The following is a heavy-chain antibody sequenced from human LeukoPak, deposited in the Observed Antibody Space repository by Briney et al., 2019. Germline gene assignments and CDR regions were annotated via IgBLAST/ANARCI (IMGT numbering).Heavy chain of an antibody. Sequence: PGGSLRLSCAAPGLTVTNNYMSLVRQAPGKGLEWVSVIYSGGSTYYADSVKGRFTISRDNSKNTLYLQMNSLRAEDTAVYYCARERGHLDYWGQGTLVTVSS. CDR3: ARERGHLDY. CDR2: IYSGGST. CDR1: GLTVTNNY. V-gene: IGHV3-66*01. J-gene: IGHJ4*02. D-gene: IGHD6-25*01.